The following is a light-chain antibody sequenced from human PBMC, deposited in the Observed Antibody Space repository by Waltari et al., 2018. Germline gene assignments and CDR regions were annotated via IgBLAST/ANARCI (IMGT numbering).Light chain of an antibody. Sequence: QTVVTQETSFSVSPGGTVTLTCGLSSGPVSTTYHPSWYQQTPGQAPRTLIYNTNAHSSWGPDCFYGFIRRNKAALHITGAQADEESDYYFVLYMGSDIVIFGGGTKLTVL. CDR2: NTN. CDR1: SGPVSTTYH. J-gene: IGLJ2*01. CDR3: VLYMGSDIVI. V-gene: IGLV8-61*02.